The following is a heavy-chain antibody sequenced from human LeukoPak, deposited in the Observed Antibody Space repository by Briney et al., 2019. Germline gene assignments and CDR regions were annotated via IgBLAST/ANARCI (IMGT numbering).Heavy chain of an antibody. J-gene: IGHJ2*01. CDR2: ISYDGNDK. Sequence: PGRSLRLSCAASGFTFSHFAMHWLRQAPGKGLEWVTVISYDGNDKYYVDSVKGRFSISRDDSRNRVYLQMSSLRPEDTAVYYCARPNDYGDYRYLDLWGRGTLVTVFS. D-gene: IGHD4-17*01. CDR3: ARPNDYGDYRYLDL. V-gene: IGHV3-30*15. CDR1: GFTFSHFA.